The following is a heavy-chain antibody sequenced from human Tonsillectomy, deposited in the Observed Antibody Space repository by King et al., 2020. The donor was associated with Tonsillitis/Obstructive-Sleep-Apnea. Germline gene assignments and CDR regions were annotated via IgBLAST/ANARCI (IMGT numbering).Heavy chain of an antibody. D-gene: IGHD3-16*01. CDR3: ARHPSPYDYIWGTRSRRDPEFDY. CDR2: IYPGASDT. V-gene: IGHV5-51*01. CDR1: GSRFPRYW. J-gene: IGHJ4*02. Sequence: VPLVPSGAAVTPPGESLPLSCTGSGSRFPRYWIAWVRQLPGTGLEWLGLIYPGASDTSYRPSFQGQVTISADPSISTASLQWSSLKASDTAMYYCARHPSPYDYIWGTRSRRDPEFDYWGQGTLVTVSS.